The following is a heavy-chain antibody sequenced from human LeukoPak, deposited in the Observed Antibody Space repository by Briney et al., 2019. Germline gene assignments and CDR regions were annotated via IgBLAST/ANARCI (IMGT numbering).Heavy chain of an antibody. CDR1: GFTVSSNY. Sequence: GGSLRLSCAASGFTVSSNYMTWVRQAPGKGPEWVSIIYSDNNTYYTDSVKGRFTISRDNSRNTLYVQMNSLRAEDTAVYYCARDLTVRRVNNWFDPWGQGTLVTVSS. CDR3: ARDLTVRRVNNWFDP. V-gene: IGHV3-53*01. D-gene: IGHD3-10*01. CDR2: IYSDNNT. J-gene: IGHJ5*02.